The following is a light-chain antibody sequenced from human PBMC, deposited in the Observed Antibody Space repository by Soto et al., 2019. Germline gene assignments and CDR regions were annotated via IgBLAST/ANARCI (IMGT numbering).Light chain of an antibody. V-gene: IGLV2-14*03. CDR2: DVR. J-gene: IGLJ2*01. CDR1: SSDVGGYNF. CDR3: RSYTSRSTVI. Sequence: QSALTQPASVSGSPGQSIPISCTGTSSDVGGYNFVSWYQQHPGKAPTFIIYDVRNRPSGVSNRFSGSRSGNTASLTISGLQAEDEADYYCRSYTSRSTVIFGGGTKLTVL.